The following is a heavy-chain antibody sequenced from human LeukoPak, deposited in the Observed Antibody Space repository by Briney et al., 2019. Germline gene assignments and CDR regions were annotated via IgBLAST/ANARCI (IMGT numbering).Heavy chain of an antibody. Sequence: SVKVSCKASGGTFSSYAISWVRQAPRQGLEWMGGIIPIFGTANYAQKFQGRVTITADESTSTAYMELSSLRSEDTAVYYCARATYYYDSSGYYDFDYWGQGTLVTVSS. V-gene: IGHV1-69*13. CDR2: IIPIFGTA. J-gene: IGHJ4*02. CDR1: GGTFSSYA. CDR3: ARATYYYDSSGYYDFDY. D-gene: IGHD3-22*01.